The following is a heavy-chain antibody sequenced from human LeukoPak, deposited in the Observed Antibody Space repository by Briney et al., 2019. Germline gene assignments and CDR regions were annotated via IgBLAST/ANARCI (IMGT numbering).Heavy chain of an antibody. CDR2: IIPIFGTA. CDR3: ASRKLELPRAYYYYYYMDV. CDR1: GGTFSSYA. D-gene: IGHD1-7*01. J-gene: IGHJ6*03. Sequence: SVKVSCKASGGTFSSYAISWVRQAPGQGLEWMGGIIPIFGTANYAQKFQGRVTITTDESTSTAYMELSSLRSEDTAVYYRASRKLELPRAYYYYYYMDVWGKGTTVTVSS. V-gene: IGHV1-69*05.